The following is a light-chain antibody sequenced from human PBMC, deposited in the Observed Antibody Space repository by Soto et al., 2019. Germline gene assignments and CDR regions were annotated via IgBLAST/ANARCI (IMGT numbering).Light chain of an antibody. Sequence: DIVLTQSPATLSLSPGERATLSCRASQSVGSYLAWFQHKPGQAPRLLIYGASNRATDIPGRFSGRGSGTGFTLTIISLESGDSAVYYCQQRDKWPRTFGQGTKLEIK. CDR2: GAS. CDR3: QQRDKWPRT. J-gene: IGKJ2*01. CDR1: QSVGSY. V-gene: IGKV3-11*01.